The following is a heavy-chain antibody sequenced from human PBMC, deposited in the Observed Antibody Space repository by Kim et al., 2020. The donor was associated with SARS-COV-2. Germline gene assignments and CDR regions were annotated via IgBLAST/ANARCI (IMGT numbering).Heavy chain of an antibody. CDR3: ARVPRSGGSMYYFDY. V-gene: IGHV1-46*01. J-gene: IGHJ4*02. Sequence: ASVKVSCKASGYTFTSYYMHWVRQAPGQGLEWMGIINPSGGSTSYAQKFQGRVTMTRDTSTSTVYMELSSLRSEDTAVYYCARVPRSGGSMYYFDYWGQGTLVTVSS. CDR2: INPSGGST. D-gene: IGHD2-15*01. CDR1: GYTFTSYY.